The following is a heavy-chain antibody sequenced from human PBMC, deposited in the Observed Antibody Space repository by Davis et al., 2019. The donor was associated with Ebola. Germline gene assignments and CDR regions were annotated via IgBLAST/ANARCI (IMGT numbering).Heavy chain of an antibody. V-gene: IGHV3-23*01. CDR3: AKRDSGNDSDFYYYMDV. J-gene: IGHJ6*03. Sequence: GESLKISCAAPGFTFSTYAMSWVRQTPGKGLEWVSVISGSGGRTYYADSVKGRLTISRDNSKNTLYLQMNSLRAEDTAVYYCAKRDSGNDSDFYYYMDVWGKGTTVTVSS. D-gene: IGHD5-12*01. CDR2: ISGSGGRT. CDR1: GFTFSTYA.